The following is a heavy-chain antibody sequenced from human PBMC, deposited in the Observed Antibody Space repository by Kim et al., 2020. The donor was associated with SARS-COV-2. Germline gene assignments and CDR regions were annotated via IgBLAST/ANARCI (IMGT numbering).Heavy chain of an antibody. V-gene: IGHV3-7*01. D-gene: IGHD6-19*01. CDR2: IKQDGSEK. CDR1: GFTFSNSW. J-gene: IGHJ4*02. CDR3: ARGRGWLEDY. Sequence: GGSLRLSCETSGFTFSNSWMNWLRQTPGKGLEWVAKIKQDGSEKYYVDSVKGRFTISRDNGKSSLYLQMDSLRDEDTAVYYCARGRGWLEDYWGLGTLVTGSS.